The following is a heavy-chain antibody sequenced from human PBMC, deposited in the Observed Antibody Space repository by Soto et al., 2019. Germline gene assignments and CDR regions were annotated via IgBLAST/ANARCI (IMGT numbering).Heavy chain of an antibody. CDR1: GFTFSSHT. CDR2: ITSTSSTK. V-gene: IGHV3-48*01. Sequence: PGGSLRLSCAASGFTFSSHTMNWVRQAPGKGLEWISYITSTSSTKNYADSVKGRFTISRDNANNSLYLQMNSLRAEDTAVYYCAKPLYPFVLRFLEWLSDYWGQGTLVTVSS. CDR3: AKPLYPFVLRFLEWLSDY. D-gene: IGHD3-3*01. J-gene: IGHJ4*02.